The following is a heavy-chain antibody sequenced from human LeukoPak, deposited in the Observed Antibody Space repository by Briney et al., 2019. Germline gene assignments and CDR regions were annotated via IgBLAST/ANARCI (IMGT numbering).Heavy chain of an antibody. J-gene: IGHJ6*03. V-gene: IGHV4-4*09. D-gene: IGHD6-13*01. CDR1: GGSISSYY. Sequence: PSETLSLTCTVSGGSISSYYWSWIRQPPGKGLEWIGYIYTSGSTNYNPSLKSRVTISVDTSKNQFSLKLSSVTAADTAVYYCARLAAAAPVRGYYYYYMDVWGKGTTVTVSS. CDR2: IYTSGST. CDR3: ARLAAAAPVRGYYYYYMDV.